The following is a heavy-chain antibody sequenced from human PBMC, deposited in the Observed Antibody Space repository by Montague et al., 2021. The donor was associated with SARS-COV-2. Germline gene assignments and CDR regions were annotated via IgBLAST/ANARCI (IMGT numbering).Heavy chain of an antibody. J-gene: IGHJ6*02. V-gene: IGHV4-39*07. CDR3: ARDDIVFQGVTNGMDV. CDR2: MYYSGST. D-gene: IGHD3-10*01. CDR1: GGSISSSNYY. Sequence: SETLSLTCTVSGGSISSSNYYWGWVRQPPGKGLEWIGNMYYSGSTYYNPSLKSRVTISIDTSKNQFSLKLSSVTAADTAVYYCARDDIVFQGVTNGMDVWGQGTTVTVSS.